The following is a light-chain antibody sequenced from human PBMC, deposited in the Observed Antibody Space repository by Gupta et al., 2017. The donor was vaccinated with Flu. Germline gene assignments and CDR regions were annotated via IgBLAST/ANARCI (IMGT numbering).Light chain of an antibody. CDR2: GAS. CDR3: QQYDNWPPWT. V-gene: IGKV3-15*01. CDR1: QTIRPN. J-gene: IGKJ1*01. Sequence: EIVMTQSPATLSVSPGERTTLSCSASQTIRPNLDWYQQKPGQAPRLLIYGASTRATGIPARFSGSGSGTEFTLNISSLQSEDYAVYYCQQYDNWPPWTFGQGTKVEIK.